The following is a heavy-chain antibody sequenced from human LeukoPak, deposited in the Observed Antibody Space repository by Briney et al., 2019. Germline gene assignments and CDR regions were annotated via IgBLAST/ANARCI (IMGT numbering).Heavy chain of an antibody. Sequence: AGSLRLSCAASGFTFSSYSMNWVRQAPGKGLEWVSSISSSGSYIYYADSVKGRFTISRDNAKNSLYLQMNSLRAEDTAVYYCAELGITMIGGVWGKGTTVTISS. J-gene: IGHJ6*04. D-gene: IGHD3-10*02. CDR3: AELGITMIGGV. V-gene: IGHV3-21*01. CDR2: ISSSGSYI. CDR1: GFTFSSYS.